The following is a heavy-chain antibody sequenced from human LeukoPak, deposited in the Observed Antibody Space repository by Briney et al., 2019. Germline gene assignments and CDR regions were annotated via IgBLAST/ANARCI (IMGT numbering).Heavy chain of an antibody. Sequence: GGSLRLSCAASGFTFSSYGMHWVRQAPGKGLEWVAVISYDGSNKYYADSVKGRFTISRDNSKNTLYLQMNSLRAEDTAVYYCAKDYARGMGSSGWPNHWGQGTLVTVSS. V-gene: IGHV3-30*18. D-gene: IGHD6-19*01. CDR1: GFTFSSYG. J-gene: IGHJ4*02. CDR3: AKDYARGMGSSGWPNH. CDR2: ISYDGSNK.